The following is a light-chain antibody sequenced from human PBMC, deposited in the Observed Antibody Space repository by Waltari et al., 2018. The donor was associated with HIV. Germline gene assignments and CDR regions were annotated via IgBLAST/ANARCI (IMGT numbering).Light chain of an antibody. V-gene: IGLV3-21*02. CDR1: TIGSKS. Sequence: SYVLTQPPSVSVAPGQTARITCGGHTIGSKSVHWYQQKPGQAPVLVVYDDSDRPSGIPERFSGSNSGNTATLTISRVEAGDEADYYCQVWDSSSDHTRVFGGGTKLTVL. CDR3: QVWDSSSDHTRV. CDR2: DDS. J-gene: IGLJ2*01.